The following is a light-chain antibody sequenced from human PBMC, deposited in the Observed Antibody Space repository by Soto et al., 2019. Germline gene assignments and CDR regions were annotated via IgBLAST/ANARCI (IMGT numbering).Light chain of an antibody. J-gene: IGKJ5*01. CDR3: QQRNNWRDP. Sequence: VLKPSAATVSLSPGERATLSFGASQSVSNYLSWYQQKPGLAPRLLMYETSRRATGIPARFSGSGSGTDFTLTISSLEPEDFAVYYCQQRNNWRDPFGQGTRLEIK. V-gene: IGKV3-11*01. CDR2: ETS. CDR1: QSVSNY.